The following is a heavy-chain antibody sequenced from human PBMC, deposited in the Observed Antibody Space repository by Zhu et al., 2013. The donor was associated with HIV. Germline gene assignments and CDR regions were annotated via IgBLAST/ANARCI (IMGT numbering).Heavy chain of an antibody. V-gene: IGHV1-46*03. CDR1: GYTFTSYY. J-gene: IGHJ4*02. D-gene: IGHD6-19*01. CDR2: INPSGGST. CDR3: ARVSPYSSGWYANFGDY. Sequence: QVQLVQSGAEVKKPGASVKVSCKASGYTFTSYYMHWVRQAPGQGLEWMGIINPSGGSTSYAQKFQGRVTMTRDTSTSTVYMELSSLRSEDTAVYYCARVSPYSSGWYANFGDYWGQGTLVTVSS.